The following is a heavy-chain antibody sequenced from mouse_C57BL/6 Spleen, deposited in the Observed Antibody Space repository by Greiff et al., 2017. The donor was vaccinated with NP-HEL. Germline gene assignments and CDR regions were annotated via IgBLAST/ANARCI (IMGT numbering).Heavy chain of an antibody. V-gene: IGHV1-82*01. Sequence: VQLQQSGPELVTPGASVKISCKASGYAFSSSWMNWVKQRPGKGLEWIGRIYPGDGATNYNGKFKGKATLTADKSSSTAYMKLSSLTSADSAVYFCAREDYYSNSYWGQGTTLTFSS. CDR2: IYPGDGAT. D-gene: IGHD2-5*01. J-gene: IGHJ2*01. CDR3: AREDYYSNSY. CDR1: GYAFSSSW.